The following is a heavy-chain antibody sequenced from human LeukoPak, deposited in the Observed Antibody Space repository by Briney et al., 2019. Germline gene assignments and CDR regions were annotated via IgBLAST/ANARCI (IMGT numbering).Heavy chain of an antibody. CDR2: IYYSGST. J-gene: IGHJ5*02. D-gene: IGHD3-16*02. Sequence: NSSETLSLTCAVYGGSLSGYYWSWIRQPPGKGLEWIGYIYYSGSTNYNPSLKSRVTISVDTSKNQFSLKLSSVTAADTAVYYCARGLMITFGGAITFDPWGQGTLVTVSS. CDR3: ARGLMITFGGAITFDP. CDR1: GGSLSGYY. V-gene: IGHV4-59*01.